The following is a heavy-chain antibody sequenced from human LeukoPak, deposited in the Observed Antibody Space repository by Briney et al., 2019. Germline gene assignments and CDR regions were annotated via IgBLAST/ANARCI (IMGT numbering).Heavy chain of an antibody. CDR2: ISSSSSYI. CDR3: ARDLSRAVAATPLYYYYYGMDV. J-gene: IGHJ6*02. CDR1: GFTFSSYS. Sequence: GGSLRLSCAASGFTFSSYSMNWVRQAPGKGLEWVSSISSSSSYIYYADSVKGRFTISRDNAKNSLYLQMNSLRAEDTAVYYCARDLSRAVAATPLYYYYYGMDVWGQGTTVTSP. V-gene: IGHV3-21*01. D-gene: IGHD2-15*01.